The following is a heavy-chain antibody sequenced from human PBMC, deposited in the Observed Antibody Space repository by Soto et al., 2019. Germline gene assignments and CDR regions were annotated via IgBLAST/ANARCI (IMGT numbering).Heavy chain of an antibody. CDR1: GGSISSSSYY. V-gene: IGHV4-39*01. Sequence: SETLSLTCTVSGGSISSSSYYWGWIRQPPGKGLEWIGSIYYSGSTYYNPSLKSRVTISVDTSKNQFSLKLSSVTAADTAVYYCARLSVYTMVRGVSWFDPWGQGTLVTVSS. CDR2: IYYSGST. J-gene: IGHJ5*02. CDR3: ARLSVYTMVRGVSWFDP. D-gene: IGHD3-10*01.